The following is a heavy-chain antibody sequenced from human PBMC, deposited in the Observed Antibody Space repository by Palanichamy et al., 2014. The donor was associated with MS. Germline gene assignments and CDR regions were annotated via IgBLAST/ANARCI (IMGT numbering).Heavy chain of an antibody. Sequence: EVQLAQSGGGLVQPGGSLRLSCEASGFTFTNYWMTWVRQAPGKGLEWVANIKQDGGETNYVDSVRGRFTISRDSAKNSLYLQMNSLRVEDTAVYFCARDGSGWYSQPLYFDYWGQGALVTVSS. V-gene: IGHV3-7*01. J-gene: IGHJ4*02. CDR3: ARDGSGWYSQPLYFDY. CDR1: GFTFTNYW. CDR2: IKQDGGET. D-gene: IGHD6-19*01.